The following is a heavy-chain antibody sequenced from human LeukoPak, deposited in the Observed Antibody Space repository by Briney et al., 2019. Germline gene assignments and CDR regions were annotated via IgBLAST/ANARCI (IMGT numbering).Heavy chain of an antibody. J-gene: IGHJ4*02. Sequence: ASVKVSCKASGYTFTGQYMHWVRQAPGQGLEWMGWINPNSGGTNYAQKFQGRVTTTRDTSISTAYMELSRLRSDDTAVYFCARGDVEMSLDYWGQGTLVTVSS. CDR1: GYTFTGQY. D-gene: IGHD5-24*01. CDR2: INPNSGGT. CDR3: ARGDVEMSLDY. V-gene: IGHV1-2*02.